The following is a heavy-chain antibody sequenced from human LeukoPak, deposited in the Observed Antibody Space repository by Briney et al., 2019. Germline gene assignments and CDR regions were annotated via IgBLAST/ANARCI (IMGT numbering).Heavy chain of an antibody. CDR1: GFTFSSYA. V-gene: IGHV3-23*01. J-gene: IGHJ3*02. D-gene: IGHD2-2*01. CDR2: ISGSGGST. Sequence: GGSLRLSCAAPGFTFSSYAMSWVRQAPGKGLEWVSAISGSGGSTYYADSVKGRFTISRDNSKNTLYLQMNSLRAEDTAVYYCAKDRALIVVVPDAFDIWGQGTMVTVSS. CDR3: AKDRALIVVVPDAFDI.